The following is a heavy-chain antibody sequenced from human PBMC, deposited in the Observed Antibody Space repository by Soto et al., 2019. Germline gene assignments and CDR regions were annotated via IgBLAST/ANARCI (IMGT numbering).Heavy chain of an antibody. V-gene: IGHV1-3*01. D-gene: IGHD2-2*01. CDR2: INAGNGNT. CDR3: ARDGGGYCSSTSCSTAARAFDY. CDR1: GYTFTSYA. J-gene: IGHJ4*02. Sequence: ASVKVSCKASGYTFTSYAMHWVRQAPGQRLEWMGWINAGNGNTKYSQKFQGRVTITRDTSASTAYMELSSLRSEDTAVYYCARDGGGYCSSTSCSTAARAFDYWGQGTLVTVSS.